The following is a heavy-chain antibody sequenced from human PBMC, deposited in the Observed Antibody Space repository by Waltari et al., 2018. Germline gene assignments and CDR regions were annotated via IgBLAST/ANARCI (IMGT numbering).Heavy chain of an antibody. D-gene: IGHD5-18*01. CDR3: TTERIQLWDNYWFDP. V-gene: IGHV3-15*01. CDR1: GFTFSNAW. CDR2: IKSKTGGGKK. J-gene: IGHJ5*02. Sequence: EVQLVESGGGLVKPGGSLRLSCAASGFTFSNAWMSWVRQAPGKGLEWVGRIKSKTGGGKKDYAAPVKGRFNISRDYSKNTLYLQMNSLKTEDTAVYYCTTERIQLWDNYWFDPWGQGTLVTVSS.